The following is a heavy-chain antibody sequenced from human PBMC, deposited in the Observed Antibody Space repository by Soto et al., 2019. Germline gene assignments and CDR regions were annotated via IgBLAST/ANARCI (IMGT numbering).Heavy chain of an antibody. CDR1: GFTFDYYW. D-gene: IGHD3-10*01. V-gene: IGHV3-74*01. Sequence: GGSLRLSCAASGFTFDYYWMHWVRQAPEKGLVWVSRVHSGGTTTTYADSVKGRFTISRDNARNTVSLQMSSLRAEDTAIYYCARGDRGGFDLWGHGTMVTVSS. CDR3: ARGDRGGFDL. CDR2: VHSGGTTT. J-gene: IGHJ3*01.